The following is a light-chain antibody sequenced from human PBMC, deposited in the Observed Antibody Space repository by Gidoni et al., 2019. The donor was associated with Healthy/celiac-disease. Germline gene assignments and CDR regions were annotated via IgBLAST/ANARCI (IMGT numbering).Light chain of an antibody. Sequence: SYELTRQPSVSVPPGQTARITCPGDALPKQYAYWYQQKPGQAPVLVIYKDSERPSGIPERFSGSSSGTTVTLTISGVQAEDEADYYCQSADSSGTYVVFGGGTKLTVL. CDR2: KDS. CDR1: ALPKQY. CDR3: QSADSSGTYVV. J-gene: IGLJ2*01. V-gene: IGLV3-25*02.